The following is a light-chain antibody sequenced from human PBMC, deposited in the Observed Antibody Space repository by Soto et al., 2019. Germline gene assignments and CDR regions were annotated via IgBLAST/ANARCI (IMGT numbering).Light chain of an antibody. Sequence: EFVLTQSPGTLSLSPGERATLSCRASQTVRNNYLAWYQQKPGQAPRLLIYDASSRATGIRNRFSGGGSGIDFTLTFRRLEPEDFAVYYCQQFSSYPLTFGGGTKVEIK. CDR2: DAS. J-gene: IGKJ4*01. CDR3: QQFSSYPLT. CDR1: QTVRNNY. V-gene: IGKV3-20*01.